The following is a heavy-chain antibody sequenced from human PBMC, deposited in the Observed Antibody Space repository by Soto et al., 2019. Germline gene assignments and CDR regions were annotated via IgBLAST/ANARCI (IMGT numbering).Heavy chain of an antibody. CDR2: INPHSGNI. V-gene: IGHV1-8*01. Sequence: ASEKVPCKASGDTFTPYDIHWVRQATGHGLAWMGWINPHSGNIGYAQTFQGRVTMTRNTAIRTAYMEVSSLRSDDTAVYYCASGRDSGSYYLLDYWGQGTLVTVSS. D-gene: IGHD3-10*01. CDR3: ASGRDSGSYYLLDY. J-gene: IGHJ4*02. CDR1: GDTFTPYD.